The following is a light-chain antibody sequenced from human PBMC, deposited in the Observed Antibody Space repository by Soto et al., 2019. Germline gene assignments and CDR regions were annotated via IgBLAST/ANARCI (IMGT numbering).Light chain of an antibody. CDR3: QQSFSTSRT. J-gene: IGKJ1*01. CDR1: QSINSY. CDR2: AAS. Sequence: DIQMTQSPSSQSASVGDRVTITCRASQSINSYLNWYQQKPGKAPKLLIYAASSLQSGVPSRFSGSGSETDFTLTITSLQPDYFATYYCQQSFSTSRTFGQGTRVDI. V-gene: IGKV1-39*01.